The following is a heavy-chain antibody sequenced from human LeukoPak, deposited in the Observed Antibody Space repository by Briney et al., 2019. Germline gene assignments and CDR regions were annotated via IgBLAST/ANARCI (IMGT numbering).Heavy chain of an antibody. CDR1: GFTFSSYA. CDR3: AKPPTFGGVIVGKAYYFDY. Sequence: PGGSLRLSCAASGFTFSSYAMSWVRQAPGKGLEWVSAISGSGGSTYYADSVKGRFTISRDNSKNTLYLQMHSLRAEDTAVYYCAKPPTFGGVIVGKAYYFDYWGQGTLVTVSS. D-gene: IGHD3-16*02. J-gene: IGHJ4*02. CDR2: ISGSGGST. V-gene: IGHV3-23*01.